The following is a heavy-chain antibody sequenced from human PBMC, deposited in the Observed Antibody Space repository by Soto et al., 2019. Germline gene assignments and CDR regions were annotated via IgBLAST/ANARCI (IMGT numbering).Heavy chain of an antibody. CDR3: AGSLAARAKGGPYNWFDP. CDR2: ISAYNGNT. J-gene: IGHJ5*02. V-gene: IGHV1-18*01. CDR1: GYTFTSYG. D-gene: IGHD6-6*01. Sequence: QVPLVQSGAEVKKTGASVKVSCKASGYTFTSYGISWVRQAPGQGLEWMGWISAYNGNTNYAQKLQGRVTMTTDTSTSTAYLELRSLRSDDTAVYYCAGSLAARAKGGPYNWFDPWGQGTLVTVSS.